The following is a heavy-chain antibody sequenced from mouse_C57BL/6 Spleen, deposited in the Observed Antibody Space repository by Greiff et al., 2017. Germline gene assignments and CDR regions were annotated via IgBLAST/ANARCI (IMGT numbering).Heavy chain of an antibody. CDR1: GYSFTGYY. J-gene: IGHJ4*01. Sequence: VHVKQSGPELVKPGASVQISCKASGYSFTGYYMNWVKQSPEKSLEWIGEINPSTGGTTYNQKFKAKATLTVDKSSSTAYMQLKSLTSEDSAVYYCARWDFFYRDYWGQGTSVTVSS. CDR2: INPSTGGT. D-gene: IGHD2-12*01. V-gene: IGHV1-42*01. CDR3: ARWDFFYRDY.